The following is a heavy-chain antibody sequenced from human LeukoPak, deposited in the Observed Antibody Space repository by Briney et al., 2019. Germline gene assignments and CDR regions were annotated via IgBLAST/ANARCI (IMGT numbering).Heavy chain of an antibody. D-gene: IGHD4-17*01. Sequence: GGSLRLSCAASGFTFSSYAMHWVRQAPGKGLEWVAVISYDGSNKYYADSVKGRFTISRDNSKNTLYLQMNSLRAEDTAVYYCARGGTTGDYFDYWGQGTLVTVSS. CDR2: ISYDGSNK. CDR3: ARGGTTGDYFDY. V-gene: IGHV3-30-3*01. J-gene: IGHJ4*02. CDR1: GFTFSSYA.